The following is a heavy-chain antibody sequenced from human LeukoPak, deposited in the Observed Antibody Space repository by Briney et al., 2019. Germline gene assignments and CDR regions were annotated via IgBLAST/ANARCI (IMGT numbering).Heavy chain of an antibody. CDR2: IYHSGST. V-gene: IGHV4-30-2*01. D-gene: IGHD1-26*01. CDR1: GGSISSGGYY. Sequence: SQTLSLTCTVSGGSISSGGYYWSWIRQPPGKGLEWIGYIYHSGSTYYNPSLKSRVTISVDRSKNQFSLKLSSVTAADTAVYYCARVPYSGSLRNAFDIWGQGTLVTVSS. CDR3: ARVPYSGSLRNAFDI. J-gene: IGHJ4*02.